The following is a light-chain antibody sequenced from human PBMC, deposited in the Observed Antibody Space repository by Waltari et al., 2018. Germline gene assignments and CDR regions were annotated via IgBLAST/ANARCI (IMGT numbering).Light chain of an antibody. J-gene: IGKJ2*01. CDR3: QQRNNWPRVT. CDR1: QSVSTF. V-gene: IGKV3-11*01. Sequence: VLPQSPAPLSLSPGERATLSCRASQSVSTFLAWYQQKPGQAPRLLIYDASNRATGIPARFSGSGSGTDFTLTISSLEPEDFALYYCQQRNNWPRVTFGQGTKLEIK. CDR2: DAS.